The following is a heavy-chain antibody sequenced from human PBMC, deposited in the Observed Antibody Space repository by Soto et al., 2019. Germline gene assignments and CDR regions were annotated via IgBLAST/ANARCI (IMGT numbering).Heavy chain of an antibody. CDR1: GGSINSADYY. V-gene: IGHV4-30-4*01. CDR3: ARDPHSGYGGLLYYGVDV. J-gene: IGHJ6*02. CDR2: IYYSGSA. D-gene: IGHD5-12*01. Sequence: QVQLQESGPGLVKPSQTLSLTCTVSGGSINSADYYWSWIRQPPGNGLEWIGYIYYSGSAYYNPSLESRVAISIDTSKHQVSLKLTSVTAADTDVYYCARDPHSGYGGLLYYGVDVWGPGTTVTVSS.